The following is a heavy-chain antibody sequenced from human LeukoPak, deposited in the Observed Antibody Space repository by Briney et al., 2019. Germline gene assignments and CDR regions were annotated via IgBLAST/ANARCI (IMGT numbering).Heavy chain of an antibody. CDR3: AKDQYDSSGPHDS. V-gene: IGHV3-23*01. CDR1: GFTFSRYG. Sequence: GGSLRLSCAATGFTFSRYGMSWVRQAPGKGLEWVSLISGSGTSTKYADSVKGRFTISRDNSKNTLFLQMNSLRADDAAVYYCAKDQYDSSGPHDSWGQGTLVTVSS. J-gene: IGHJ4*02. D-gene: IGHD3-22*01. CDR2: ISGSGTST.